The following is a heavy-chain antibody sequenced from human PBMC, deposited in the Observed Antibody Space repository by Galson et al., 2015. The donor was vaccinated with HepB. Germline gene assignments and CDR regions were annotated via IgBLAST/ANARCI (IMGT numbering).Heavy chain of an antibody. V-gene: IGHV3-11*01. CDR3: ARATLGWFDP. CDR2: ISGSGSTTI. D-gene: IGHD2/OR15-2a*01. Sequence: SLRLSCAASGFTFTDYYMSWIRQAPEKGLEWVSYISGSGSTTIFYADSVKGRFTISRDNAKNSLYLQMTSLRAEDTAVYYCARATLGWFDPWGQGTLVTVSS. CDR1: GFTFTDYY. J-gene: IGHJ5*02.